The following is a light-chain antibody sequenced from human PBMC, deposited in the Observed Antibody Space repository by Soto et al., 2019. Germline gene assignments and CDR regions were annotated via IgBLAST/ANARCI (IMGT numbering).Light chain of an antibody. Sequence: DIQMTQSPSTLSASVGDRVTITCRASHSISSWLAWYQQKPGKAPKLLIYEASSLESGVPSRFSGSGSGTEFTLTISSLQPDYFATYYCQQSNNYPWTFGQGTKVEIK. CDR3: QQSNNYPWT. V-gene: IGKV1-5*03. J-gene: IGKJ1*01. CDR2: EAS. CDR1: HSISSW.